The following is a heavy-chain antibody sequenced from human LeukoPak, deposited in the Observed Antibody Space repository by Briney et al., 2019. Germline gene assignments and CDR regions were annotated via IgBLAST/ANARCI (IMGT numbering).Heavy chain of an antibody. V-gene: IGHV4-34*01. CDR3: ASSFYYDSRDY. D-gene: IGHD3-22*01. CDR1: GGSFSGYF. J-gene: IGHJ4*02. Sequence: PSETLSLTCVVYGGSFSGYFWSWIRQPPGRGLEWIGEITPSGSTNYSPSLKSRVSISIDTSKKKLSLRLTSVTAADSAVYYCASSFYYDSRDYWGQGTLVTVSS. CDR2: ITPSGST.